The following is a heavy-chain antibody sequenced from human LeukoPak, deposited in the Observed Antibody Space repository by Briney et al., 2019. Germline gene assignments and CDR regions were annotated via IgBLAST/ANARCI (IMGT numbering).Heavy chain of an antibody. V-gene: IGHV1-18*04. J-gene: IGHJ4*02. CDR3: ARDRYYGSGSYSGTLFDY. CDR1: GYTFTGYY. CDR2: ISAYNGNT. D-gene: IGHD3-10*01. Sequence: ASVKVSCKASGYTFTGYYIHWVRQAPGQGLEWMGWISAYNGNTNYAQKLQGRVTMTTDTSTSTAYMELRSLRSDDTAVYYCARDRYYGSGSYSGTLFDYWGQGTLVTVSS.